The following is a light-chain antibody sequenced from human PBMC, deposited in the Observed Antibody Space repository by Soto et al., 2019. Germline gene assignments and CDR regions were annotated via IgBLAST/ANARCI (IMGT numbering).Light chain of an antibody. CDR1: QSVSSN. CDR2: GAS. V-gene: IGKV3-15*01. J-gene: IGKJ5*01. Sequence: EIVMTQSPATLSVSPGERATLSCRASQSVSSNFAWYQQQPGQAPRLLIYGASTRATGIPARFSGRGSGTEFTLTISSLQSEDFAVYYFQQYNNWLITFGQGTRLEIK. CDR3: QQYNNWLIT.